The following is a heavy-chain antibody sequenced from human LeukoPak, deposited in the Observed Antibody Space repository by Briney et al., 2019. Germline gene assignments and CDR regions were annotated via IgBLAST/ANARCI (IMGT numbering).Heavy chain of an antibody. V-gene: IGHV3-23*01. J-gene: IGHJ4*02. CDR1: GFTFTKCA. Sequence: GGSLRLSCVASGFTFTKCAMSWIRQAPGKGLEWVAIITATGDTAYYADSVKGRFTISRDNSKNTLNLQMNSLRAEDTAVYFCARGGLYGDYEGHLDYWGQGTLVTVSS. CDR2: ITATGDTA. CDR3: ARGGLYGDYEGHLDY. D-gene: IGHD5-12*01.